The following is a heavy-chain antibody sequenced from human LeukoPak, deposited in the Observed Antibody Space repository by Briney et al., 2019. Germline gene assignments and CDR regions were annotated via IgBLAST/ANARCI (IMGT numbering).Heavy chain of an antibody. CDR3: AKDSSGYDYFDY. V-gene: IGHV3-33*06. J-gene: IGHJ4*02. CDR2: IWYDGSNK. D-gene: IGHD5-12*01. CDR1: GFTFSSYG. Sequence: PGRSLRLSCAASGFTFSSYGMHWVRQAPGKGLEWVAVIWYDGSNKYYADSVKGRFTISRDNSKNTLYLQMNSLRAEDTAVYYCAKDSSGYDYFDYWGQGTLVTVSS.